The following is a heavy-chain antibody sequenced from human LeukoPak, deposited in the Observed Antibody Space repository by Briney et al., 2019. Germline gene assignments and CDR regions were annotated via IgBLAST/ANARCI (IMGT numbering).Heavy chain of an antibody. V-gene: IGHV1-69*04. CDR1: GGTFSSYT. CDR2: IIPILGIA. J-gene: IGHJ6*02. D-gene: IGHD2-2*01. CDR3: ARDYAVGSHVHYYYYYGMDV. Sequence: SVKVSCKASGGTFSSYTISWVRQAPGQGLEWMGRIIPILGIANYAQKFQGRVTITADKSTSTAYMELSSLRSEDTAVYYCARDYAVGSHVHYYYYYGMDVWGQGTTVTVSS.